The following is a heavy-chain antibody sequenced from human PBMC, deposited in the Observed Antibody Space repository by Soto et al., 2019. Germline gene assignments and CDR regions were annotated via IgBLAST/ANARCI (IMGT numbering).Heavy chain of an antibody. CDR1: GFTFNSYA. D-gene: IGHD1-26*01. J-gene: IGHJ6*02. CDR3: AKDLQGEGLASYGMGV. V-gene: IGHV3-23*01. CDR2: ITGSGAST. Sequence: DVQVLESGGGLVQPGGSLRITCATSGFTFNSYAIYWVRQAPGTGLEWVSAITGSGASTYYAESVRGRFTISRDNSKNTVFLQINNLRAEDTARYYCAKDLQGEGLASYGMGVWGQGTTVSVSS.